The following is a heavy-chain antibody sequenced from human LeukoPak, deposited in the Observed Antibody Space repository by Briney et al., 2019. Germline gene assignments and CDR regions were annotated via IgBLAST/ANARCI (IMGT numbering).Heavy chain of an antibody. D-gene: IGHD1-26*01. CDR1: GGSFSGYY. CDR3: ASTGSGVGATGFDY. Sequence: SETLSLTCAVYGGSFSGYYWSWIRQPPGKGLEWNGEINHSGSTNYNPSLKSRVTISVDTSKNQFSLKLSSVTAADTAVYYCASTGSGVGATGFDYWGQGTLVTVSS. J-gene: IGHJ4*02. CDR2: INHSGST. V-gene: IGHV4-34*01.